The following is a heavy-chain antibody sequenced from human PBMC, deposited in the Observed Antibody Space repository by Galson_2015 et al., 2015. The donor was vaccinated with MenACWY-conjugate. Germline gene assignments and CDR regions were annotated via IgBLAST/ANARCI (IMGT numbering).Heavy chain of an antibody. CDR2: TYYRSKWYN. Sequence: CAISGDSVSSNNAAWTWIRQSPSRGLEWLGRTYYRSKWYNDYAFSLKSRITVNPDTSKNQFSLQLNSVTPEDTAVYYCARWGPSHTAYRPSTDQINDAFDVWGQGTIVTVSS. J-gene: IGHJ3*01. D-gene: IGHD2-21*01. V-gene: IGHV6-1*01. CDR3: ARWGPSHTAYRPSTDQINDAFDV. CDR1: GDSVSSNNAA.